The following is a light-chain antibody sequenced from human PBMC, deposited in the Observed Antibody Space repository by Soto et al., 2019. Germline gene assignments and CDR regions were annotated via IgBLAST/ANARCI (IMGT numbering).Light chain of an antibody. Sequence: EIVMTQSPATLSVSPGERATLSCRASQSVSSNLAWYQQKPGQAPRLLIYGASTRATGIPARFSGSGSGTEFTLTISSLQSEDFAVYYCQQYGNSPATFGQGTKVDIK. V-gene: IGKV3-15*01. CDR1: QSVSSN. CDR3: QQYGNSPAT. CDR2: GAS. J-gene: IGKJ1*01.